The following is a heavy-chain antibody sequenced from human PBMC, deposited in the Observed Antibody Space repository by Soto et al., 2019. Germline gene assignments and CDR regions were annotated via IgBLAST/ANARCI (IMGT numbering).Heavy chain of an antibody. V-gene: IGHV3-9*01. CDR3: GGIEFLSGLDV. J-gene: IGHJ6*02. CDR1: GFTFDDYA. D-gene: IGHD3-10*01. Sequence: GGSLRLSCAAAGFTFDDYAMHWVRQAPGKGLEWVSGITWNSAIIGYADSVKGRFTISRDNAKNSLSLQMNSLRPDDTALYFCGGIEFLSGLDVWGQGTTVTVS. CDR2: ITWNSAII.